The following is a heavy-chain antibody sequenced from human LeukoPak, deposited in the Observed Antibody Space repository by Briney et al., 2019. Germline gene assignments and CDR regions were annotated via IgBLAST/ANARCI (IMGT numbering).Heavy chain of an antibody. CDR3: ARDRLHNYGDYVY. J-gene: IGHJ4*02. Sequence: ASVKVSCKASGYTFTGYYMHWVRQAPGQGLEWMGWINPNSGGTNYAQKLQGRVTMTTDTSTSTAYMELRSLRSDDTAVYYCARDRLHNYGDYVYWGQGTLVTVSS. CDR1: GYTFTGYY. CDR2: INPNSGGT. V-gene: IGHV1-2*02. D-gene: IGHD4-17*01.